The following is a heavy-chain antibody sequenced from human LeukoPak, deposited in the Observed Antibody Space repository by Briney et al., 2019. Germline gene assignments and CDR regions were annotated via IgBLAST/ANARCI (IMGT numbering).Heavy chain of an antibody. J-gene: IGHJ5*02. CDR2: INPNSGGT. CDR1: GYTFTGYY. Sequence: GASVKVSCKASGYTFTGYYMHWVRQAPGQGLEWKGWINPNSGGTNYAQKFQGRVTMTRDTSISTAYMELSRLRSDDTAVYYCARTYCSGGSCYPNWFDPWGQGTLVTVSS. CDR3: ARTYCSGGSCYPNWFDP. V-gene: IGHV1-2*02. D-gene: IGHD2-15*01.